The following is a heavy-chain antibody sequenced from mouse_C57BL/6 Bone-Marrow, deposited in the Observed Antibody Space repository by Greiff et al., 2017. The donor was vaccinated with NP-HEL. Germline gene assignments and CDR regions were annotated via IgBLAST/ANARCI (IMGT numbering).Heavy chain of an antibody. V-gene: IGHV5-6*01. D-gene: IGHD2-4*01. J-gene: IGHJ4*01. CDR1: GFTFSSYG. CDR2: ISSGGSYT. CDR3: ARQSYDYGYAMDY. Sequence: DVQLVESGGDLVKPGGSLKLSCAASGFTFSSYGMSWVRQTPDKRLEWVATISSGGSYTYYPDSVKGRFTISRDNAKNTLYLQMSSLKSEDTAMYYCARQSYDYGYAMDYWGQGTSVTVSS.